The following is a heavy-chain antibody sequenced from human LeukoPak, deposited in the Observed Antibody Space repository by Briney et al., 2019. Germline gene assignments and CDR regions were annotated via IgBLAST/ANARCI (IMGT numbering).Heavy chain of an antibody. CDR3: ARGETIFGVVIPNY. CDR1: GYTFTSYA. Sequence: ASVKVSCKASGYTFTSYAMNWVRQAPGQGLEWMGWINTNTGNPTYAQGFTGRFVFSLDTSVSTAYLQISSLKAEDTAVYYYARGETIFGVVIPNYWGQGTLVTVSS. D-gene: IGHD3-3*01. CDR2: INTNTGNP. J-gene: IGHJ4*02. V-gene: IGHV7-4-1*02.